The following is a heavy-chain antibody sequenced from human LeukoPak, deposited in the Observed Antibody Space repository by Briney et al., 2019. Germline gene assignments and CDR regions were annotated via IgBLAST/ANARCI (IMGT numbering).Heavy chain of an antibody. V-gene: IGHV1-3*01. CDR1: GYTFTSYA. CDR2: INAGNGNT. CDR3: ARSPYDTATPLDY. D-gene: IGHD5-18*01. J-gene: IGHJ4*02. Sequence: ASVKVSCKASGYTFTSYAMHWVRQAPGQRLEWMGWINAGNGNTKYSQKFQGRVTITRDTSASTAYMELSSLRSGDTAVYYCARSPYDTATPLDYWGQGTLVTVSS.